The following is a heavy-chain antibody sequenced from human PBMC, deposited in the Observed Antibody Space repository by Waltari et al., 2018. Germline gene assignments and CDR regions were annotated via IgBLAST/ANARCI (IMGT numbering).Heavy chain of an antibody. CDR2: ISYDGSNK. CDR3: ARVGDYGGNPGYFDY. V-gene: IGHV3-30-3*01. Sequence: QVQLVESGGGVVQPGRSLRLSCAASGFTFSSYAMHWVRQAPGKGLEWVAVISYDGSNKYYADSVKGRFTISRDNSKNTLYLQMNSLRAEDTAVYYCARVGDYGGNPGYFDYWGQGTLVTVSS. D-gene: IGHD4-17*01. CDR1: GFTFSSYA. J-gene: IGHJ4*02.